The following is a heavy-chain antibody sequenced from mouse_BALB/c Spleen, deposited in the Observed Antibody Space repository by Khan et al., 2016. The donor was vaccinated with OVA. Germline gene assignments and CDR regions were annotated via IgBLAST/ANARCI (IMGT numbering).Heavy chain of an antibody. J-gene: IGHJ2*01. Sequence: EVQLQESGPGLVKPSQSLSLTCTVTGYSITSDYAWNWIRQFPGNKLEWMGYIQYSGSTSYNPSLKSRISITRDTSKNQFFLQLNSLTTEDTATSYGARAGTITTVGATDFDYWGQGTTLTVSS. CDR2: IQYSGST. D-gene: IGHD1-1*01. CDR1: GYSITSDYA. V-gene: IGHV3-2*02. CDR3: ARAGTITTVGATDFDY.